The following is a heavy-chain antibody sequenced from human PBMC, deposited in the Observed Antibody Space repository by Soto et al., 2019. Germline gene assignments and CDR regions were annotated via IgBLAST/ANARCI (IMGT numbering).Heavy chain of an antibody. V-gene: IGHV4-34*01. CDR1: GGSFSGYY. Sequence: SETLSLTCAVYGGSFSGYYWSWIRQPPGKGLEWIGEINHSGSTNYNPSLKSRVTISVDTSKNQFSLKLSSVTAADTAVYYCARGDFWSGYWRYYYGMDVWGQGTTVTVSS. CDR2: INHSGST. D-gene: IGHD3-3*01. CDR3: ARGDFWSGYWRYYYGMDV. J-gene: IGHJ6*02.